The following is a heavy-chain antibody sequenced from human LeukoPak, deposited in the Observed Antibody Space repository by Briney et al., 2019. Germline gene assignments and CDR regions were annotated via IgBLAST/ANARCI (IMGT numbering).Heavy chain of an antibody. CDR3: ASSPFYDSSGFADL. CDR1: GASFSGYY. J-gene: IGHJ4*02. CDR2: INHSGST. V-gene: IGHV4-34*01. Sequence: SETLSLTCAVYGASFSGYYWSWIRHPPGKGLEWIGEINHSGSTNYNPSLKSRVTISVDTSKNRFSLKLSSVTAADTAVYYCASSPFYDSSGFADLWGQGTLVTVSS. D-gene: IGHD3-22*01.